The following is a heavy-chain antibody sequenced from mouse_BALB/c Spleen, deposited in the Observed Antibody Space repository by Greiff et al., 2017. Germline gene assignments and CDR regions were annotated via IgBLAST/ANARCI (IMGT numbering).Heavy chain of an antibody. J-gene: IGHJ2*01. CDR1: GFTFSSYT. Sequence: EVQLVESGGGLVKPGGSLKLSCAASGFTFSSYTMSWVRQTPEKRLEWVATISSGGSYTYYPDSVKGRFTISRDNAKNTLYLQMSSLKSEDTAMYYCTRGEDGYYLDYWGQGTTLTVSS. CDR2: ISSGGSYT. V-gene: IGHV5-6-4*01. D-gene: IGHD2-3*01. CDR3: TRGEDGYYLDY.